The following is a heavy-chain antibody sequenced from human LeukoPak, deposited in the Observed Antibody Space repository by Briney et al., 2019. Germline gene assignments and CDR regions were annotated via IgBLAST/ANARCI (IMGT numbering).Heavy chain of an antibody. V-gene: IGHV1-69*01. CDR3: ARPFLSDSSGYYGY. J-gene: IGHJ4*02. CDR2: IIPIFGTA. CDR1: GGTFGSYA. Sequence: GSSVKVSCKASGGTFGSYAISWVRQAPGQGLEWMGGIIPIFGTANYAQKFQGRVTITADESTSTAYMELSSLRSEDTAVYYCARPFLSDSSGYYGYWGQGTLVTVSS. D-gene: IGHD3-22*01.